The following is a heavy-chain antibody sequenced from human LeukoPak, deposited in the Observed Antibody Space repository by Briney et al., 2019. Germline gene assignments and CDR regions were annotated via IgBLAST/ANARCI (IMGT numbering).Heavy chain of an antibody. CDR3: ARGRWLPI. CDR1: GFTFSSYS. V-gene: IGHV3-30*02. Sequence: PGGSLRLSCAASGFTFSSYSMNWGRQAPGKGLEWVAFIRYDGSNKYYADSVKGRFTISRDNSKNTLYLQMNSLRAEDTAVYYCARGRWLPIWGQGTMVTVSS. D-gene: IGHD3-22*01. J-gene: IGHJ3*02. CDR2: IRYDGSNK.